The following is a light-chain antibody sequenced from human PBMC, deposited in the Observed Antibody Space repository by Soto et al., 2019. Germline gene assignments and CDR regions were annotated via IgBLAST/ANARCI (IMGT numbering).Light chain of an antibody. J-gene: IGLJ3*02. CDR2: EVS. CDR1: SSDVGGYNY. CDR3: SSFTISATWV. Sequence: QSALTQPASVSGSPGQSITISCTGTSSDVGGYNYVSWYQQHPGKAPKLMIYEVSYRPSGISNRFSGSKSGNTASLTISGLQADDEADYYCSSFTISATWVFGGGTKLTVL. V-gene: IGLV2-14*01.